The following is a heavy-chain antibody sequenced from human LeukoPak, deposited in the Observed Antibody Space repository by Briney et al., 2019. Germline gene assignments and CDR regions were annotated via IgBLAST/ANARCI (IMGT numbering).Heavy chain of an antibody. D-gene: IGHD3-10*01. CDR1: GFSLSTSGVG. V-gene: IGHV2-5*02. J-gene: IGHJ4*02. CDR2: IYWDDDK. CDR3: AHRSAYYYGSGKGSYLYYFDY. Sequence: SGPTLVNPTQTLTLTCTFSGFSLSTSGVGVGWIRQPPGKALEWLALIYWDDDKRYSPSLKSRLTITKDTSKNQVVLTMTNMDPVDTATYYCAHRSAYYYGSGKGSYLYYFDYWGQGTLVTVSS.